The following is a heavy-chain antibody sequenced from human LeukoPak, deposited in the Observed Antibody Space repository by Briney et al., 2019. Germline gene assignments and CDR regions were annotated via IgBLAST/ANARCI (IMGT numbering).Heavy chain of an antibody. V-gene: IGHV3-21*01. CDR3: ARALDIVATITPIDY. J-gene: IGHJ4*02. D-gene: IGHD5-12*01. CDR1: GFTFSSYS. CDR2: ISSSSSYI. Sequence: GGSLRLSCAASGFTFSSYSMNWVRQAPGKGLESVSSISSSSSYIYYADSVKGRFTISRDSAKNSLYLQMNSLRAEDRAVYYCARALDIVATITPIDYWGQGTLVTVSS.